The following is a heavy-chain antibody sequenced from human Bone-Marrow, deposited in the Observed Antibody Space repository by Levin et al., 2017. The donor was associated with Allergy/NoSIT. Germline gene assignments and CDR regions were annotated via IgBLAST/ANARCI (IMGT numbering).Heavy chain of an antibody. CDR1: GFTFSSYA. CDR2: ISNNGGST. Sequence: AGGSLRLSCTASGFTFSSYAMHWVRQAPGKGLEYVSAISNNGGSTYYGNSVKGRFTISRDNSKNTLYLQMGSLRDEDMAVYYCARARLQTMTPLNYFDYWGQGTLVTVSS. J-gene: IGHJ4*02. D-gene: IGHD1-1*01. CDR3: ARARLQTMTPLNYFDY. V-gene: IGHV3-64*01.